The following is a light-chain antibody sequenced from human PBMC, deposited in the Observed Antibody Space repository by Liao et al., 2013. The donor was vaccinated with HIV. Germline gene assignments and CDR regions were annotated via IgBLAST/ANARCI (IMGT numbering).Light chain of an antibody. Sequence: SYELTQPPSVSVSPGQTATITCSGATNNVSWYQQRPGQSPVLVMYQDTKRPSGIPERFSGSNSGNTATLTLSGTQAMDEADYFCQAWDRSADVVFGGGTKLTVL. CDR2: QDT. V-gene: IGLV3-1*01. CDR1: TNN. CDR3: QAWDRSADVV. J-gene: IGLJ2*01.